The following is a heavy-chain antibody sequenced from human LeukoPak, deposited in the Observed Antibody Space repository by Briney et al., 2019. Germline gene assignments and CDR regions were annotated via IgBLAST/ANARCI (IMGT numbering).Heavy chain of an antibody. CDR1: GDSINSSAYY. V-gene: IGHV4-31*03. CDR3: ARAIVVTAAPDY. J-gene: IGHJ4*02. Sequence: KPSETLSLTCTVSGDSINSSAYYWTWIRQHPGTGLEWIGYIFYTGTTYYNPSLKSRVAISADTSRNQFSLNLTSVTAADTAVYYCARAIVVTAAPDYWGQGTLVTVSS. D-gene: IGHD2-21*02. CDR2: IFYTGTT.